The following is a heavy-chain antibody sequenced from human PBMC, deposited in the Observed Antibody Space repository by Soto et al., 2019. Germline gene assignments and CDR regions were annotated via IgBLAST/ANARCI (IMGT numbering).Heavy chain of an antibody. V-gene: IGHV3-33*01. CDR2: IWYDGSNK. CDR1: GFTFSSYG. Sequence: QVQLVESGGGVVQPGRSLRLSCAASGFTFSSYGMHWVGQAPGKGLEWVAVIWYDGSNKYYADSVKGRFTISRDNSKNTLYLQMNSLRAEDTAVYFCARFSSSWYGRIDYWGQGALVTVSS. J-gene: IGHJ4*02. CDR3: ARFSSSWYGRIDY. D-gene: IGHD6-13*01.